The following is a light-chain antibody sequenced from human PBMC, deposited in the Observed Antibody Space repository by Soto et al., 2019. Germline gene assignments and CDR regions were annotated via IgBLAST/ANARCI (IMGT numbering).Light chain of an antibody. CDR1: QSVRSNY. Sequence: EIVLTQSPGTLSLSPGERATLSCRASQSVRSNYLAWYQQKPGQAPRLLIYGASSRATGIPDRFSGTGSGTDFTLTISRLEPEDCAVYYCQQYGGSPYTFGQGTKLEIK. J-gene: IGKJ2*01. CDR3: QQYGGSPYT. V-gene: IGKV3-20*01. CDR2: GAS.